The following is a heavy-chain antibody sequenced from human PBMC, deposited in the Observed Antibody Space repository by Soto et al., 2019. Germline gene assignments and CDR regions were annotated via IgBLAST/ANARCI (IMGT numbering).Heavy chain of an antibody. CDR3: ARGHDDNND. D-gene: IGHD3-22*01. CDR1: GGSISSGGYS. Sequence: QVQLQESGSGLVKPSQTLSLTCAVSGGSISSGGYSWSWFRQPPGKGLEWIGYIYHSGSTYYNPSLKSRVTISIDTTKNQFTLKPNSVTAADQAVYYCARGHDDNNDWGQGTLVTVSS. V-gene: IGHV4-30-2*01. J-gene: IGHJ4*02. CDR2: IYHSGST.